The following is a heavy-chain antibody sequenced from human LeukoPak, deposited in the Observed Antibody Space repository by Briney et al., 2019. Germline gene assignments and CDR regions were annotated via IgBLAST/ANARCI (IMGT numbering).Heavy chain of an antibody. CDR2: ISYDRSNE. CDR3: ARERYYYDSSGYFDY. Sequence: PGGSLRLSCAASGFTFSSYAMHWVRQAPGKGLEWVAVISYDRSNEYYADSVKGRFTISRDNSKNTLYLQMNSLGAEDTAVYYCARERYYYDSSGYFDYWGQGTLVTVSS. D-gene: IGHD3-22*01. J-gene: IGHJ4*02. V-gene: IGHV3-30-3*01. CDR1: GFTFSSYA.